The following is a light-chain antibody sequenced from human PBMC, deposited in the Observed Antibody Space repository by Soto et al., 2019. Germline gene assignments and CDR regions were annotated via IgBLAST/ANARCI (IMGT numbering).Light chain of an antibody. J-gene: IGKJ4*01. Sequence: EIVLTQSPATLSLSPGERATLSCRASQGVSSYLAWYQQRPGQAPRLLIYDASNRATGIPARFSGSGSGTDFTLPISSLEPEDFAVYYCQPRSNWPLSFGGGTKVEIK. CDR1: QGVSSY. CDR3: QPRSNWPLS. CDR2: DAS. V-gene: IGKV3-11*01.